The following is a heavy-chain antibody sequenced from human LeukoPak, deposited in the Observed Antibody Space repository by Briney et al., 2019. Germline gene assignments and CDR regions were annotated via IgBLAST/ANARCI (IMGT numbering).Heavy chain of an antibody. D-gene: IGHD6-19*01. CDR1: GYNFTNYW. CDR3: ARLAYSSGWSLDY. J-gene: IGHJ4*02. Sequence: PGESLKISCKGSGYNFTNYWIGWVRQMAGKGLEWMGIIYPGDSDTRYSPSFQGSFQGQVTISVDKSISTAYLQWSSLKASDTAMYYCARLAYSSGWSLDYWGQGSLVTVSS. V-gene: IGHV5-51*01. CDR2: IYPGDSDT.